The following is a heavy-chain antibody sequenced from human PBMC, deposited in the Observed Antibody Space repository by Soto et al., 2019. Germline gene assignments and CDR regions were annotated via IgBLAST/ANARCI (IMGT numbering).Heavy chain of an antibody. Sequence: EVQLLESGGGLAQPGGSLRLSCTASGFTFSNYAMSWVRQAPGKGLEWVSTISGSGDSTNYADSVKGQFAISRDNSNNMLYVQMDSLRVEDTAVHYCAKEYRRGYCSGGICYGYFDYWGQGTLVTVSS. V-gene: IGHV3-23*01. CDR1: GFTFSNYA. D-gene: IGHD2-15*01. CDR2: ISGSGDST. CDR3: AKEYRRGYCSGGICYGYFDY. J-gene: IGHJ4*02.